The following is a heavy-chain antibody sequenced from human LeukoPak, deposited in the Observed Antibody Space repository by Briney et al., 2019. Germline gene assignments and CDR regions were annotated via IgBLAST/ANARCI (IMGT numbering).Heavy chain of an antibody. Sequence: SETLSLTCAVSGGSISSGGYSWSWIRQPPGKGLEWIGYIYHSGSTYYNPSLKSRVTISVDRSKTQFSLKLSSVTAADTAVYYCARAPVYYDSSGYPFGFDYWGQGTLVTVSS. CDR3: ARAPVYYDSSGYPFGFDY. J-gene: IGHJ4*02. CDR1: GGSISSGGYS. CDR2: IYHSGST. V-gene: IGHV4-30-2*01. D-gene: IGHD3-22*01.